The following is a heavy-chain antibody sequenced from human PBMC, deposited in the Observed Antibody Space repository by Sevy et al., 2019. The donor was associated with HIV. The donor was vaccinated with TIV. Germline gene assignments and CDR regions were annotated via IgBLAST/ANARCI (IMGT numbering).Heavy chain of an antibody. Sequence: SETLSLTCTVSGGSISDHYWNWIRQPPGKGLEWIGQIHYFGSANYNPSLKSRVTISLDTSNNRFSLKLISVNAADTAVYYCARDTSGYSSGWYPYYNYYGLDVWGQGTTVTVS. J-gene: IGHJ6*02. V-gene: IGHV4-59*11. CDR1: GGSISDHY. D-gene: IGHD6-19*01. CDR3: ARDTSGYSSGWYPYYNYYGLDV. CDR2: IHYFGSA.